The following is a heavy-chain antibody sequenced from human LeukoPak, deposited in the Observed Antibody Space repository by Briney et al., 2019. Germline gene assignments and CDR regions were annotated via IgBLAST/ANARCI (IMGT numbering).Heavy chain of an antibody. CDR2: IKQDGSEK. J-gene: IGHJ5*02. CDR1: GFTVSSNY. CDR3: ASNSGYSSSWRCSVCWFDP. D-gene: IGHD6-13*01. Sequence: GGSLRLSCAASGFTVSSNYMSWVRQAPGKGLEWVANIKQDGSEKYYVDSVKGRFTISRDNAKNSLYLQMNSLRAEDTAVYYCASNSGYSSSWRCSVCWFDPWGQGTLVTVSS. V-gene: IGHV3-7*01.